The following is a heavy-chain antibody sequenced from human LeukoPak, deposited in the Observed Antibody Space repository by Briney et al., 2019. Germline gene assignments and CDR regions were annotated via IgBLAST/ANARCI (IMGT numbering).Heavy chain of an antibody. V-gene: IGHV3-30*18. CDR3: AKELRGYYYYYGMDV. J-gene: IGHJ6*02. D-gene: IGHD3-10*01. CDR1: GFTFSSYG. Sequence: PGGSLRLSCAASGFTFSSYGMHWVRQAPGKGLEWVAVISYDGSNKYYADSVKGRFTISRDNSKNTLYLQKNSPRAEDTAVYYCAKELRGYYYYYGMDVWGQGTTVTVSS. CDR2: ISYDGSNK.